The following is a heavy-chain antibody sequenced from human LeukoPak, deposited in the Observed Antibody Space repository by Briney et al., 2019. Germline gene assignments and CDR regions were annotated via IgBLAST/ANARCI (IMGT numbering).Heavy chain of an antibody. D-gene: IGHD3-10*01. CDR3: ARGALLWFGAKMEYYFDS. Sequence: SETLSLTCTVSGYSISSGYYWSWIRQPPGQGLEWIGFSSYNGNTNYNPSLKSRVTISVDMSKNQFSLRLKSVTAVDTAVYYCARGALLWFGAKMEYYFDSWGQGTPLTVSS. CDR2: SSYNGNT. J-gene: IGHJ4*02. CDR1: GYSISSGYY. V-gene: IGHV4-61*01.